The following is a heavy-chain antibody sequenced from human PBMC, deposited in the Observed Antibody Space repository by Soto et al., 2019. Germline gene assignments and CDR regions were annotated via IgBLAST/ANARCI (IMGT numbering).Heavy chain of an antibody. J-gene: IGHJ3*02. CDR3: ARGRTAYYDFWSGYPHAFDI. CDR1: GCTFTSYG. CDR2: ISAYNGNT. V-gene: IGHV1-18*01. Sequence: PAASEKVSCKASGCTFTSYGISWVRQAPGQGLEWMGWISAYNGNTNYAQKLQGRVTMTTDTSTSTAYMELRSLRSDDTAVYYCARGRTAYYDFWSGYPHAFDIWGQGTMVTVSS. D-gene: IGHD3-3*01.